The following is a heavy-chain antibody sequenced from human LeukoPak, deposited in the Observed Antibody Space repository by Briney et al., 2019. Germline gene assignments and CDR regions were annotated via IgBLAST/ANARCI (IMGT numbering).Heavy chain of an antibody. CDR2: IKQDGSEK. V-gene: IGHV3-7*01. Sequence: PGGSLRLSCAASGFTFSSYWMSWVRQAPGKGLEWVANIKQDGSEKYYVDSVKGRFTISRDNAKNSLYLQMNSLRAEDTAVYYCAKDSVGSGSYHIQDDAFDIWGQGTMVTVSS. CDR3: AKDSVGSGSYHIQDDAFDI. CDR1: GFTFSSYW. J-gene: IGHJ3*02. D-gene: IGHD1-26*01.